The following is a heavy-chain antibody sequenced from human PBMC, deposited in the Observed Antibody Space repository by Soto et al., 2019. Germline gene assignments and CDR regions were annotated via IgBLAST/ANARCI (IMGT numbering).Heavy chain of an antibody. D-gene: IGHD3-22*01. J-gene: IGHJ6*02. CDR1: GGSISSSNW. CDR2: IYHSGST. CDR3: ARDGYYYDSSGYPYGMDV. V-gene: IGHV4-4*02. Sequence: SETLSLTCAVSGGSISSSNWWSWVRQPPGKGLEWIGEIYHSGSTNYNPSLKSRVTISVDKSKNQFSLKLSSVTAADTAVYYCARDGYYYDSSGYPYGMDVWGQGTTVTVS.